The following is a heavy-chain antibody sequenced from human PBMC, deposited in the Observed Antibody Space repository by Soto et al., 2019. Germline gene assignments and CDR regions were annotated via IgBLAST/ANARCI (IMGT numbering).Heavy chain of an antibody. CDR1: GFTFSSYA. CDR3: TKVLFPHTDNMIFDV. J-gene: IGHJ3*01. CDR2: ISGSADST. V-gene: IGHV3-23*01. D-gene: IGHD1-20*01. Sequence: GGSLRLSCAASGFTFSSYAMSWVRQAPGKGLEWVSTISGSADSTYYADSVKGRFTISRDNSKSTLYLQMNSLRIEDTAIYYCTKVLFPHTDNMIFDVWGQGTKVTVSS.